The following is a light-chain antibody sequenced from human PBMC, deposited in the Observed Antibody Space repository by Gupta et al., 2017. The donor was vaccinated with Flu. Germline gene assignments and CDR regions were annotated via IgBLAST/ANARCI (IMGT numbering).Light chain of an antibody. CDR1: QSVSKY. J-gene: IGKJ5*01. CDR2: DSS. Sequence: EIVLTQSPATLSLSPGERATLACRAGQSVSKYLAWYQQKPGQAPRLLIYDSSNRATGIPARFSGSGSGTDFTLTISSLEPEDFAVYYCQQRSSWPLTFGQGTRLEIK. V-gene: IGKV3-11*01. CDR3: QQRSSWPLT.